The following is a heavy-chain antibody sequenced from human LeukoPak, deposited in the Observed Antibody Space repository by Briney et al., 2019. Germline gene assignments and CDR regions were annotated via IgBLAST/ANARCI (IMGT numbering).Heavy chain of an antibody. CDR2: IKQDGSQK. D-gene: IGHD6-19*01. CDR1: RFTFSSYW. V-gene: IGHV3-7*01. Sequence: PGGSLRLSCTASRFTFSSYWMSWVRQVPGKGLEWVANIKQDGSQKYYVDSVKGRFTISRDNAKNSLYLQMNSLRAEDTAVYYCARGFRGWYAEGFDYWGQGTLVTVSS. CDR3: ARGFRGWYAEGFDY. J-gene: IGHJ4*02.